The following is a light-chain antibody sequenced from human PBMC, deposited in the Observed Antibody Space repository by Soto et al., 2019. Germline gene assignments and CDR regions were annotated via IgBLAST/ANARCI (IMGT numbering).Light chain of an antibody. CDR3: QPYGSSLWK. CDR1: QSVSSSF. V-gene: IGKV3-20*01. Sequence: EIVLTQSPGTLSLSPGERATLSCRASQSVSSSFLAWYQQKPGQAPRLLIYAASSRATGIPDRFSGGGSVTDFTLAISRLEPEDFAVYYCQPYGSSLWKFGQGTKVEIK. CDR2: AAS. J-gene: IGKJ1*01.